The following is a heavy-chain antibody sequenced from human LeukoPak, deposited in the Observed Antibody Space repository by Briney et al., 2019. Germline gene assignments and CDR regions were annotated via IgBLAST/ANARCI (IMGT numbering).Heavy chain of an antibody. V-gene: IGHV1-18*01. CDR1: GYTFNTYG. CDR3: VRDVFAEYSTHHKFDP. J-gene: IGHJ5*02. Sequence: GASVKVSCKASGYTFNTYGITWVRQAPGQGLEWMGRISGYNGKTKYAQNLQDRVTMTTDTSTTTAYMELSRLRSDDTAVYYCVRDVFAEYSTHHKFDPWGQGTLVIVSS. D-gene: IGHD2/OR15-2a*01. CDR2: ISGYNGKT.